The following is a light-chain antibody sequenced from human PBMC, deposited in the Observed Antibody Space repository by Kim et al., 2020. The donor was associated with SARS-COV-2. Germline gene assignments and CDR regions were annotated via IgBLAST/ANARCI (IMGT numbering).Light chain of an antibody. V-gene: IGLV3-19*01. CDR1: SLRSYY. CDR2: GKN. J-gene: IGLJ3*02. CDR3: NSRDSSGNHRWV. Sequence: SSELTQDPAVSVALGQTVRITCQGDSLRSYYASWYQQKPGQAPVLVIHGKNNRPSGIPDRFSGSSSGNTASLTITGAQAEDEADYYCNSRDSSGNHRWVF.